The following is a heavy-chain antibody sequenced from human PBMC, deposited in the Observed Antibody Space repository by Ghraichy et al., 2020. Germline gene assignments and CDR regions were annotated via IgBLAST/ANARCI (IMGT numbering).Heavy chain of an antibody. CDR2: ISGSGGST. J-gene: IGHJ6*02. CDR3: AKSPITIFGVDPASGMDV. CDR1: GFTFSSYA. Sequence: GGSLRLSCAASGFTFSSYAMSWVRQAPGKGLEWVSAISGSGGSTYYADSVKGRFTISRDNSKNTLYLQMNSLRAEDTAVYYCAKSPITIFGVDPASGMDVWGQGTTVTVSS. V-gene: IGHV3-23*01. D-gene: IGHD3-3*01.